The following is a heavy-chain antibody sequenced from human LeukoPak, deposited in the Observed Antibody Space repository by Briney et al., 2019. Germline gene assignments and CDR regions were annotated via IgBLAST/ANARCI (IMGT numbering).Heavy chain of an antibody. Sequence: ASVKVSCKASGYTFTSYDINWVRQVTGQGLEWMGWMNPKSGNTGYAQKFQGRVTITRNTSISTAYMEVGSLRYEDTAVYYCARRAVDNSYYYYMDVWGKGTTVTVSS. D-gene: IGHD6-19*01. CDR3: ARRAVDNSYYYYMDV. J-gene: IGHJ6*03. V-gene: IGHV1-8*03. CDR1: GYTFTSYD. CDR2: MNPKSGNT.